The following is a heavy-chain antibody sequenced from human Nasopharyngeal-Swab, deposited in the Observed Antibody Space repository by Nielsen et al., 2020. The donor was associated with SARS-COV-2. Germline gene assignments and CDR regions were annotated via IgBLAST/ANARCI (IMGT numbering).Heavy chain of an antibody. V-gene: IGHV4-39*07. D-gene: IGHD3-16*01. Sequence: WLRQPPGKGLEWIGNIYYSGSTYYNPSLKSRVTISVDTSKNQFSLKLSSVTAADTAVYYCARGAVVAGSYVDQYYYYYMDVWGKGTTVTVSS. J-gene: IGHJ6*03. CDR2: IYYSGST. CDR3: ARGAVVAGSYVDQYYYYYMDV.